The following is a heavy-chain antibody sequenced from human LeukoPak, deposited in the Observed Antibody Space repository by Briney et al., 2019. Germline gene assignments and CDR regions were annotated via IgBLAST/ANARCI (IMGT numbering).Heavy chain of an antibody. D-gene: IGHD4-17*01. V-gene: IGHV3-21*01. CDR2: ISSSSSYI. Sequence: PGGSLRLPCAASGFTFSSYSMNWVRQAPGKALEWVSSISSSSSYIYYADSVKGRFTISRDNAKNSLYLQMNSLRAEDTAVYYCAEDYGDYHDFGMDVWGQGTTVTVSS. CDR1: GFTFSSYS. CDR3: AEDYGDYHDFGMDV. J-gene: IGHJ6*02.